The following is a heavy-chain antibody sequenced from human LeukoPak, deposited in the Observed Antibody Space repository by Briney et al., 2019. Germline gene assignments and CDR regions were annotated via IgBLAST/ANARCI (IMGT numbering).Heavy chain of an antibody. V-gene: IGHV4-61*02. CDR3: ARDSGTTGEVKFDP. Sequence: PSETLSLTCTVSGGSISSDNYSWSWIRQPAGKGLEWIGRIYSSGTDYNPSLKSRVTMSADTSRNQVSLTLSSVSAADTAVYYCARDSGTTGEVKFDPWGQGTLVTVSS. D-gene: IGHD3-10*01. J-gene: IGHJ5*02. CDR2: IYSSGT. CDR1: GGSISSDNYS.